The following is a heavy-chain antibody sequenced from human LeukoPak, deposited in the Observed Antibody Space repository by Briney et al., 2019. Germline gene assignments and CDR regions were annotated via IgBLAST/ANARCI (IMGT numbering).Heavy chain of an antibody. D-gene: IGHD6-13*01. CDR2: IYYSGST. CDR3: ARAAYSSLFDY. V-gene: IGHV4-38-2*02. J-gene: IGHJ4*02. CDR1: GESISGFY. Sequence: SETLSLTCTVSGESISGFYWTWIRQPPGKGLEWIGSIYYSGSTYYNPSLKSRVTISVDTSKNQFSLKLSSVTAADTAVYYCARAAYSSLFDYWGQGTLVTVSS.